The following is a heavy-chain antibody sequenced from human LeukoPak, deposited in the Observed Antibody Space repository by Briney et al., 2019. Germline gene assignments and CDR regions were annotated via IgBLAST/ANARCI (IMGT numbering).Heavy chain of an antibody. V-gene: IGHV1-2*02. CDR2: INPNSGGT. CDR1: GYTFTDYY. D-gene: IGHD3-10*01. J-gene: IGHJ4*02. CDR3: ARGQVTMVRGVIYWVDY. Sequence: ASVKVSCKASGYTFTDYYMHWVRQAPGQGLEWTGWINPNSGGTNYAQKFQGRVTMTRATSISTAYMEVSMLRSDDTAVYYCARGQVTMVRGVIYWVDYWGQGTLVTVSS.